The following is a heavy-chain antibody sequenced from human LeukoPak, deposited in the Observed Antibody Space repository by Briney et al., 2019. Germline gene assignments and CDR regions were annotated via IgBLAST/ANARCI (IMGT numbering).Heavy chain of an antibody. V-gene: IGHV3-30*02. CDR2: LAFTGSNK. Sequence: GGSLRLSCAASGFDFGAYGMYWVRQAPGKGLEWVAYLAFTGSNKYYADSVKGRFTISRDNAKNSMYLQMNSLTAEDTAFYYCAKDKVGARLCYFDYWGQGTLVTVSS. J-gene: IGHJ4*02. CDR1: GFDFGAYG. CDR3: AKDKVGARLCYFDY. D-gene: IGHD1-26*01.